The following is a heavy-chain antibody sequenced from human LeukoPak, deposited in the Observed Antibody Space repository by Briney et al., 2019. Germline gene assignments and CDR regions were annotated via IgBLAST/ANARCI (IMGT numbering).Heavy chain of an antibody. CDR1: GFTVSSYE. Sequence: GGSLRLSCAASGFTVSSYEMNWVRQAPGKGLEWVSYISSSGSVKFYADSVKGRFTISRDNAKNSLHLQMNSLKAEDTAVYYCARGLASGGWGYFDFRAQGTLVTVSS. V-gene: IGHV3-48*03. J-gene: IGHJ4*02. CDR2: ISSSGSVK. D-gene: IGHD2-15*01. CDR3: ARGLASGGWGYFDF.